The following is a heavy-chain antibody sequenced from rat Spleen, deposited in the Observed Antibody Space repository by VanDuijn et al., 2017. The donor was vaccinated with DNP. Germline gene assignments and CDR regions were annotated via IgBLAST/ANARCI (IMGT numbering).Heavy chain of an antibody. J-gene: IGHJ2*01. Sequence: EVQLVESGGGLVQPGRSLKLSCAASGFIFSNYDMAWVRQAPTKGLEWVAYISPSGGSTYYRDSVKGRFTISRDNAKNTLYLQMNSLRSEDMATYYCARWGGDYFDYWGQGVMVTVSS. CDR1: GFIFSNYD. CDR3: ARWGGDYFDY. CDR2: ISPSGGST. V-gene: IGHV5S13*01.